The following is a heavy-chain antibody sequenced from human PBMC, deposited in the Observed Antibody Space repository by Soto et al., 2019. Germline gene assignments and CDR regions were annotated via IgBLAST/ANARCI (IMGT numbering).Heavy chain of an antibody. V-gene: IGHV1-2*02. J-gene: IGHJ6*02. Sequence: QVQLVQSGAEVKKPGASVKVSCKTSGYTFNEYYIHWMRQVPGQGPEWMGWINPNSGGTKYAKNFQGGITMPSDTSISTAYLELRRLRSDATAVYYCALSLGGGGDYFYGMDVWGQGTAVTVSS. CDR2: INPNSGGT. D-gene: IGHD3-10*01. CDR3: ALSLGGGGDYFYGMDV. CDR1: GYTFNEYY.